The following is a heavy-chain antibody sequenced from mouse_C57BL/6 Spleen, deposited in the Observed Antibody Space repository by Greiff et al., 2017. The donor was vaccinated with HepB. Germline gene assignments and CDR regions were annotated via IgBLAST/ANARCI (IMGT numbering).Heavy chain of an antibody. Sequence: VQLQQSGPELVKPGASVKISCKASGYAFSSSWMNWVKQRPGKGLEWIGRIYPGDGDTNYNGKFKGKATLTADKSSSKAYMQLSSLTSEDSAVYFCARYSKGGAMDYWGQGTSVTVSS. J-gene: IGHJ4*01. CDR2: IYPGDGDT. D-gene: IGHD2-5*01. V-gene: IGHV1-82*01. CDR1: GYAFSSSW. CDR3: ARYSKGGAMDY.